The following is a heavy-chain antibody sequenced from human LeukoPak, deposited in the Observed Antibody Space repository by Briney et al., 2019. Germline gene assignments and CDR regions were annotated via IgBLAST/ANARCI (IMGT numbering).Heavy chain of an antibody. V-gene: IGHV3-23*01. D-gene: IGHD3-3*01. CDR2: ISGSGGST. Sequence: GGSLRLSCAASGFTFSSYAMSWVRQAPRKGLEWVSAISGSGGSTYYADSVKGPFTISRDNSKNTLYLQMNSLRAEDTAVYCCAKLVPSDDFWSGYLGCFDPWGQGTLVTVSS. CDR1: GFTFSSYA. J-gene: IGHJ5*02. CDR3: AKLVPSDDFWSGYLGCFDP.